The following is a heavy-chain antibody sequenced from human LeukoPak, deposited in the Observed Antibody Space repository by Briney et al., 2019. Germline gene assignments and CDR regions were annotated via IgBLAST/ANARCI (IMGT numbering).Heavy chain of an antibody. CDR3: ARQPTYYYDSSGYYP. V-gene: IGHV3-66*04. D-gene: IGHD3-22*01. CDR2: IYSGGST. Sequence: GGSLRLSCAASGFTVSSNYMSWLRQAPGKGLEWVTVIYSGGSTYYADSVKGRFTISRDNSKNTLYLQMNSLRAEDTAVYYCARQPTYYYDSSGYYPWGQGTLVTVSS. J-gene: IGHJ5*02. CDR1: GFTVSSNY.